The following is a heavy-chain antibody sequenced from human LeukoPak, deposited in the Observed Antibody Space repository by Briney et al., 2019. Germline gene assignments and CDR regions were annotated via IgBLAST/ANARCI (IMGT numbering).Heavy chain of an antibody. CDR2: INPSGGST. Sequence: EASVKVSCKASGYTFTSYGISWVRQAPGQGLEWMGIINPSGGSTSYAQKFQGRVTMTRDMSTSTVYMELSSLRSEDTAVYYCARGGVEMATITRLDYWGQGTLVTVSS. J-gene: IGHJ4*02. CDR3: ARGGVEMATITRLDY. V-gene: IGHV1-46*01. CDR1: GYTFTSYG. D-gene: IGHD5-24*01.